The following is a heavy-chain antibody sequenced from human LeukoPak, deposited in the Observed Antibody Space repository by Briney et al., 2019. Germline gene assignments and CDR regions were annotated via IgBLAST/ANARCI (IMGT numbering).Heavy chain of an antibody. CDR3: ARYEDNMNAFDI. Sequence: SVKVSCKASGGTFSSYAISWVRQAPGQGLEWMGGIIPIFGTANYAQKFQGRATITADESTSTAYMELSSLRSEDTAVYYCARYEDNMNAFDIWGQGTMVTVSS. D-gene: IGHD2/OR15-2a*01. V-gene: IGHV1-69*13. J-gene: IGHJ3*02. CDR1: GGTFSSYA. CDR2: IIPIFGTA.